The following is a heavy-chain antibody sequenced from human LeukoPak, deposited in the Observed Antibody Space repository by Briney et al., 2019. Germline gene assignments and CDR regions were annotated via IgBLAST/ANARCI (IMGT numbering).Heavy chain of an antibody. CDR1: GFTFSSYA. Sequence: GGSLRLSCAASGFTFSSYAMSWVRQAPGKGLEWVSAISGSGGSTYYADSVKGRFTISRDNSKNTLYLQMNSLRAEDTAVYYCAKGATYYYDSSGRSHDAFDIWGQGTMVTVSS. J-gene: IGHJ3*02. CDR2: ISGSGGST. CDR3: AKGATYYYDSSGRSHDAFDI. V-gene: IGHV3-23*01. D-gene: IGHD3-22*01.